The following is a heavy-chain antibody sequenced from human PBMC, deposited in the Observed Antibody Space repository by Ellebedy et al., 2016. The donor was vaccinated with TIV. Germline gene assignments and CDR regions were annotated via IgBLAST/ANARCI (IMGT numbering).Heavy chain of an antibody. CDR1: GFTFSSYA. J-gene: IGHJ4*02. CDR2: ISGSGGST. Sequence: GGSLRLSXAASGFTFSSYAMSWVRQAPGKGLEWVSAISGSGGSTYYADSVKGRFTISRDNSKNTLYLQMNSLRAEDTAVYYCAKDGYYYDSSGYYYFDYWGQGTLVTVSS. V-gene: IGHV3-23*01. D-gene: IGHD3-22*01. CDR3: AKDGYYYDSSGYYYFDY.